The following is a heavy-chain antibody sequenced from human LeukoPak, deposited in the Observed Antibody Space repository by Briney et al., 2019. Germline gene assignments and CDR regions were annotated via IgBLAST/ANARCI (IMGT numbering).Heavy chain of an antibody. J-gene: IGHJ1*01. CDR2: SSASGDSP. CDR1: GFNFNNYA. Sequence: GGSLRLSCTASGFNFNNYAMSWVRQAPGKGLEWVSASSASGDSPYYADSVKGRFTIPRDTSKNTLDLQMNSLRVEDTAVYYCAKGVYGSGSYREYFEQWGQGTLVTVSS. V-gene: IGHV3-23*01. CDR3: AKGVYGSGSYREYFEQ. D-gene: IGHD3-10*01.